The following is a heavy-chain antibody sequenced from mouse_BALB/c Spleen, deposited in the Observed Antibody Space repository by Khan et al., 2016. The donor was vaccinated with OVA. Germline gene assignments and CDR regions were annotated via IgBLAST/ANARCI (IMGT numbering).Heavy chain of an antibody. J-gene: IGHJ3*01. Sequence: EVQLQESGPGLVKPSQSLSLTCTVTGYSITSDYAWNWIRQFPGNRLEWMGYITYSGRTSYTPSLKSRISITRDTSKNQFFLQLNSVTIDDTATXSGPGGLAYWGQGTLVTVSA. CDR3: PGGLAY. V-gene: IGHV3-2*02. CDR2: ITYSGRT. CDR1: GYSITSDYA.